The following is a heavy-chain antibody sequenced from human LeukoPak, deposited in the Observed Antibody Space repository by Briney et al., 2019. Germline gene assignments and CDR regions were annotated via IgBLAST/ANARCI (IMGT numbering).Heavy chain of an antibody. V-gene: IGHV1-69*02. CDR3: ASDPAYCSGGSCYSDS. CDR1: GGTFSSYT. D-gene: IGHD2-15*01. CDR2: IIPILGIA. J-gene: IGHJ4*03. Sequence: SVKVSCKASGGTFSSYTISWVRQAPGQGLEWMGRIIPILGIANYAQKFQGRVTITADKSTSTAYMELSSLRSEDTAVYFCASDPAYCSGGSCYSDSWGQGTLVTVSS.